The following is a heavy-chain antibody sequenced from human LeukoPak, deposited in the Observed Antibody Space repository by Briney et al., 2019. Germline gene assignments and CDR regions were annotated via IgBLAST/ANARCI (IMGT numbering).Heavy chain of an antibody. CDR2: INPNSGGT. J-gene: IGHJ4*02. V-gene: IGHV1-2*02. CDR3: SRDYGFYSGLYYFDY. Sequence: GASVKVSCKASGYTFTGHYIHWVRQAPGQGLEWMGWINPNSGGTKYAQKFQGRVTMTRDTSISTAYMELGRLRSDDTAVYSCSRDYGFYSGLYYFDYWGQGTLVTVSS. D-gene: IGHD2-2*02. CDR1: GYTFTGHY.